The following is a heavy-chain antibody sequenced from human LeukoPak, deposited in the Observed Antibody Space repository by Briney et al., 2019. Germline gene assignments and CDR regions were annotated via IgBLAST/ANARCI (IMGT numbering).Heavy chain of an antibody. Sequence: GSLRLSCAASGFTFSSYAMSWVRQASGKGLEWVGRVRTKTNNYATTYAASVKGRFTISRDDSKNTAYLQMNSLGTGDTAVYYCASYDNAGNYYHNYWGQGTLVTVSS. CDR3: ASYDNAGNYYHNY. J-gene: IGHJ4*02. V-gene: IGHV3-73*01. D-gene: IGHD3-22*01. CDR2: VRTKTNNYAT. CDR1: GFTFSSYA.